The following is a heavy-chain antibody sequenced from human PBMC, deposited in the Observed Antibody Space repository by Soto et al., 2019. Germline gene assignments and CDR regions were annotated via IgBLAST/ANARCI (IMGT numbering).Heavy chain of an antibody. CDR3: ARGGIVVVPAAMGAFDI. D-gene: IGHD2-2*01. V-gene: IGHV4-30-2*01. CDR1: GGSISSGGYS. Sequence: SETRSLTCAVSGGSISSGGYSWSWIRRPPGKGLEWIGYIYHSGSTYYNPSLKSRVTISVDRSKNQFSLKLSSVTAADTAVYYCARGGIVVVPAAMGAFDIWGQGTMVTVSS. J-gene: IGHJ3*02. CDR2: IYHSGST.